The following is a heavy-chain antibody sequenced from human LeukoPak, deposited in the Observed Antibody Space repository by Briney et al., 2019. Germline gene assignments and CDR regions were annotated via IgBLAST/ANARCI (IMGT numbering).Heavy chain of an antibody. CDR3: ATDAAKCGGDCYGYDF. V-gene: IGHV1-24*01. CDR1: GYILTELS. Sequence: RASVKVSCKVSGYILTELSIHWVRQPPGKGLEWMGGFDPDDGETIYAQKFQGRVTITEDTSRDTAYMELTSLRSEDTAVYYCATDAAKCGGDCYGYDFWGQGTLLTVSS. CDR2: FDPDDGET. D-gene: IGHD2-21*02. J-gene: IGHJ4*02.